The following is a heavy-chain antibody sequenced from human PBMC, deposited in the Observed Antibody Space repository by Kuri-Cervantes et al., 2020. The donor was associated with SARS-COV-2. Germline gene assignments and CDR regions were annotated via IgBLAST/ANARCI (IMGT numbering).Heavy chain of an antibody. V-gene: IGHV1-8*03. CDR1: GYTFTSYD. J-gene: IGHJ3*02. D-gene: IGHD7-27*01. CDR3: AREQTSGESYAFDI. Sequence: ASVKVSCKASGYTFTSYDINWVRQATGQGLEWMGWMNPNSGNTGYAQKFQGRVTITRNTSISTAYMELRSLRSDDTAVYYCAREQTSGESYAFDIWGQGTMVTVSS. CDR2: MNPNSGNT.